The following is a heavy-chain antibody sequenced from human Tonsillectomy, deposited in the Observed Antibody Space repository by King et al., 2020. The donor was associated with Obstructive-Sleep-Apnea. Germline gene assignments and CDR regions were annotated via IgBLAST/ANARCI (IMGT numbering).Heavy chain of an antibody. CDR2: INPSGGST. J-gene: IGHJ6*02. CDR3: AGDCKKVVVVVAATLRSHYYYGMDV. Sequence: VQLVESGAEVKKPGASVKVSCKASGYTFTSYYMHWVRQAPGQGLEWMGIINPSGGSTSYAQKFKGRVTMTRDTSTSTVYMELSRLRSEDTAVYYCAGDCKKVVVVVAATLRSHYYYGMDVWGQGTTVTVSS. V-gene: IGHV1-46*01. D-gene: IGHD2-15*01. CDR1: GYTFTSYY.